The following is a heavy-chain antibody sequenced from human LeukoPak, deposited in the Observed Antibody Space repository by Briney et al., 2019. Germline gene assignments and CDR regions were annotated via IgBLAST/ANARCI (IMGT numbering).Heavy chain of an antibody. D-gene: IGHD2-2*01. CDR3: AKVPAGLIEGSLDY. Sequence: PGGSLRLSCVASGFTFSSYAMNWVRQAPGKGLEWVSAISGSGGSTYNADSVKGRFTISRDNSKNTLFLQMNSLRAEDTAVYYCAKVPAGLIEGSLDYWGQGTLVTVSS. CDR2: ISGSGGST. CDR1: GFTFSSYA. V-gene: IGHV3-23*01. J-gene: IGHJ4*02.